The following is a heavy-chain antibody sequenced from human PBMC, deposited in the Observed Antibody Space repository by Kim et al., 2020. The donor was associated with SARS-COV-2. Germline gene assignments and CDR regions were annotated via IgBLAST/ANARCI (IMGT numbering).Heavy chain of an antibody. CDR3: ATGDFKQQLATGGWFDP. D-gene: IGHD6-13*01. J-gene: IGHJ5*02. Sequence: ASVKVSCKVSGYTLTELSMHWVRQAPGKGLEWMGGFDPEDGETIYAQKFQGRVTMTEDTSTDTAYMELSSLRSEDTAVYYCATGDFKQQLATGGWFDPWGQGTLVTVSS. CDR2: FDPEDGET. V-gene: IGHV1-24*01. CDR1: GYTLTELS.